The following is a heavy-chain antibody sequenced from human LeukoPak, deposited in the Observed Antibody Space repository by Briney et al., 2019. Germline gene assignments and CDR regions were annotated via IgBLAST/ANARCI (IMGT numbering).Heavy chain of an antibody. CDR1: GFTFSGYA. CDR3: AKHESYYYYFYMDV. J-gene: IGHJ6*03. Sequence: GGSLRLSCAASGFTFSGYAMSWVRQAPGKGLEWVSAMSGRGGSTYCADSVKGRITISRDNSKNTLYLQMNSLRAGDTAVYYCAKHESYYYYFYMDVWGKGTTVTVSS. CDR2: MSGRGGST. V-gene: IGHV3-23*01.